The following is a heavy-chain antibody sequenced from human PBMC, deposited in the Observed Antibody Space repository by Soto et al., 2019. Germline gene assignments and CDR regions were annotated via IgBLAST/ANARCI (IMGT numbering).Heavy chain of an antibody. V-gene: IGHV1-69*01. J-gene: IGHJ6*02. D-gene: IGHD6-13*01. CDR2: IIPIFGTA. Sequence: SVKVSCKASGGPFISYAIVWVRQAPGQGLEWMGGIIPIFGTANYAQKFQGRVTITADESTSTAYMELSSLRSEDTAVYYCARGGIADQVRLDYYYYGMDLWGQGTTVNVSS. CDR1: GGPFISYA. CDR3: ARGGIADQVRLDYYYYGMDL.